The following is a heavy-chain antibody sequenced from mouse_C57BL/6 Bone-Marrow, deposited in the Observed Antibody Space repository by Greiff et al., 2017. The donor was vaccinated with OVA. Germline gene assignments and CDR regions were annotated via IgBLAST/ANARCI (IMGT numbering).Heavy chain of an antibody. CDR3: ARHEDGYYASYFDY. V-gene: IGHV1-82*01. CDR2: IYPGDGDT. Sequence: QVHVKQSGPELVKPGASVKISCKASGYAFSSSWMNWVKQRPGQGLEWIGRIYPGDGDTNYTGKFKGKATLTADTSSSTAYMQLSSLTSEDSAVYVCARHEDGYYASYFDYWGQGTALTVSA. CDR1: GYAFSSSW. J-gene: IGHJ2*01. D-gene: IGHD2-3*01.